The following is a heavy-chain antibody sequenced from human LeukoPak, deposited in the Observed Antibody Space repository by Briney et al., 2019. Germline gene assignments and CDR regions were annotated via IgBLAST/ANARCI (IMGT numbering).Heavy chain of an antibody. Sequence: SETLSLTCTVSGGSISSGGYYWSWIRQPPGKGLEWIGEINHSGSTNYNPSLKSRVTISVDTSKNQFSLKLSSVTAADTAVYYCARRRWLVSGAFDIWGQGTMVTVSS. CDR3: ARRRWLVSGAFDI. D-gene: IGHD6-19*01. J-gene: IGHJ3*02. CDR2: INHSGST. CDR1: GGSISSGGYY. V-gene: IGHV4-39*07.